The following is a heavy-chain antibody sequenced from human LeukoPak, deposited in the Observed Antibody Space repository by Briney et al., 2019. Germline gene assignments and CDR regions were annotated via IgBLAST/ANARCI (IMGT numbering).Heavy chain of an antibody. CDR2: IYYSGST. D-gene: IGHD5-12*01. V-gene: IGHV4-59*11. J-gene: IGHJ6*03. CDR3: ARSVDPYYYYYMDV. CDR1: GDSISSHY. Sequence: SETLSLTCTVSGDSISSHYWSWIRQPPGKGLEWIGYIYYSGSTNYNPSLKSRVTISVDTSKNQFSLKLSSVTAADTAVYYCARSVDPYYYYYMDVWGKGTTVTVSS.